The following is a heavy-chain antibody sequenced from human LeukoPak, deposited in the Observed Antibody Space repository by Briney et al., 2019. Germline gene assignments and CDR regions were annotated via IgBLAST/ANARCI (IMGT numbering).Heavy chain of an antibody. D-gene: IGHD2-15*01. CDR1: GGSFSGYY. J-gene: IGHJ5*02. V-gene: IGHV4-34*01. Sequence: SETLSLTCAVYGGSFSGYYWSWVRQPPGKGLEWVGEINHSGSTNYNPSLKSRVTISVDTSKNQFSLKLSSVTAADTAVYYCARRAIVVVVAATPIGKNWFDPWGQGTLVTVSS. CDR3: ARRAIVVVVAATPIGKNWFDP. CDR2: INHSGST.